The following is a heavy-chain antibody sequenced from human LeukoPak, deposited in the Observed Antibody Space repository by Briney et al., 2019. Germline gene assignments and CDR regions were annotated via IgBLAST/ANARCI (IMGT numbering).Heavy chain of an antibody. V-gene: IGHV1-46*01. Sequence: ASVKVSCKASGYTFSGFYVHWVRQAPGHGLEWMGIIKVSGGRTDYAQKFQGRVTMTRDMSTSTVYMELSNLRSEDTAVYYCAREPPESYHFDYWGQGTLVTVSS. CDR2: IKVSGGRT. J-gene: IGHJ4*02. CDR1: GYTFSGFY. D-gene: IGHD2-2*01. CDR3: AREPPESYHFDY.